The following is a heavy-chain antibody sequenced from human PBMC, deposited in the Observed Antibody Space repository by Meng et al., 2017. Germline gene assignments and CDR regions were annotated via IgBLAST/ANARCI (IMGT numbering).Heavy chain of an antibody. CDR1: GFTVSSNY. CDR2: IYSGSST. V-gene: IGHV3-53*04. D-gene: IGHD2-21*01. CDR3: ASAGDDAFDI. J-gene: IGHJ3*02. Sequence: GGPLRLPCAASGFTVSSNYMSWVRQAPGKGLGWVSVIYSGSSTYYSDSVKGRLTIYRHNYKNTLYLQMNSLRAEDTTVYYCASAGDDAFDIWGQGTMVTVSS.